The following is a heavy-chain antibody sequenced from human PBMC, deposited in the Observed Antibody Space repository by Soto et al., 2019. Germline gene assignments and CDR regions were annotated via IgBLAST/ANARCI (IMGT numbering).Heavy chain of an antibody. J-gene: IGHJ4*02. CDR2: INAGNGNT. D-gene: IGHD4-17*01. CDR3: ASESYGGEFDY. CDR1: GYTFTSYA. V-gene: IGHV1-3*05. Sequence: QVQLVQSGAEEKKPGASVKVSCKASGYTFTSYAMHWVRQAPGLRLEWMGWINAGNGNTKYSQKFQGRVTITRDTSASPAYMELSSLRSEDTAVYFFASESYGGEFDYWGQGTLVTVSS.